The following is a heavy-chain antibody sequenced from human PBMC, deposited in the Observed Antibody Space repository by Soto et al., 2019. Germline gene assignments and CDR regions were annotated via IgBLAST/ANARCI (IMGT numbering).Heavy chain of an antibody. CDR1: GGSISSGDYY. D-gene: IGHD5-18*01. CDR3: ARDRAMARGYHYSYGMDV. V-gene: IGHV4-30-4*01. CDR2: IYYSGST. Sequence: QVQLQESGPGLVKPSQTLSLPCNVSGGSISSGDYYWTWIRQPPGKVLEWIGYIYYSGSTYYTPYLKSRVTILLDTYTNQFSLKLNSVTAADTAVYYCARDRAMARGYHYSYGMDVWGKGTTVTVSS. J-gene: IGHJ6*04.